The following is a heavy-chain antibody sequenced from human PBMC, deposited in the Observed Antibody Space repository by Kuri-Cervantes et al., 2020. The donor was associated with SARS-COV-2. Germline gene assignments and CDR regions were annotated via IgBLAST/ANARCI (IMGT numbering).Heavy chain of an antibody. V-gene: IGHV1-2*02. J-gene: IGHJ4*02. CDR3: ARDPSYYDSSGYYSPDAPQFDY. D-gene: IGHD3-22*01. Sequence: ASVKVFCKASGYTFTGYYMHWVRQAPGQGLEWMGWINPNSGGTNYAQKFQGRVTMTRDTSISTAYMELSRLRSDDTAVYYCARDPSYYDSSGYYSPDAPQFDYWGQGTLVTVSS. CDR1: GYTFTGYY. CDR2: INPNSGGT.